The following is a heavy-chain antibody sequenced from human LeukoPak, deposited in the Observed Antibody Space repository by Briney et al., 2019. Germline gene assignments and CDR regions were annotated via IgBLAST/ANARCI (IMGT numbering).Heavy chain of an antibody. D-gene: IGHD3-22*01. Sequence: WGSLRLSCAASGFTFNYYEINWVRQAPGEGLEWVSYLSISGDTIYYSDSVKGRFTISRDNAKNSLYLQMDSLRAEDTAVYYCARDYYDSSGYYRFDYWGLGALVTVS. CDR1: GFTFNYYE. J-gene: IGHJ4*02. V-gene: IGHV3-48*03. CDR3: ARDYYDSSGYYRFDY. CDR2: LSISGDTI.